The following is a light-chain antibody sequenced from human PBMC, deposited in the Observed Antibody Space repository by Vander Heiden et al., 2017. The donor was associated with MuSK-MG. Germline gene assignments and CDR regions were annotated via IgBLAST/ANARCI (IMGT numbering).Light chain of an antibody. Sequence: DIQSTQSPSVLPASVGARVTITCRTSKGISSYLDWYQQTPGKATKLLIYAASTLQSGVTSRFSGSGSGTEFTLMIRSLQAEDYANYYCQQLGTFGPGTKVDIK. V-gene: IGKV1-9*01. J-gene: IGKJ3*01. CDR3: QQLGT. CDR2: AAS. CDR1: KGISSY.